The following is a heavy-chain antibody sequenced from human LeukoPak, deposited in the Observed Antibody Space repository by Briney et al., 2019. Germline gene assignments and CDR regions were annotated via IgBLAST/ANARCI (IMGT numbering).Heavy chain of an antibody. V-gene: IGHV3-11*01. J-gene: IGHJ5*02. CDR1: GFTFSDYY. Sequence: GGSLRLSCAASGFTFSDYYMSWIRQAPGKGLEWASYISSSGSTIYYADSVKGRFTISRDNAKNSLYLQMNSLRAEDTAVYYCAGTVGPYNWFDPWGQGTLVTVSS. CDR2: ISSSGSTI. CDR3: AGTVGPYNWFDP.